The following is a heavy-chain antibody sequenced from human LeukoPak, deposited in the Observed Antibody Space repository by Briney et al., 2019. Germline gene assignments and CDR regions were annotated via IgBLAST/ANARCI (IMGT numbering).Heavy chain of an antibody. Sequence: SETLSLTCAVYGGSFSGYYWSWIRQPPGKGPEWIGEINHSGSTNYIPSLKSRVSISVDTSKNQFSLKLSSVTAADTAVYYCARGGNCGSNNRCQFDYFDYWGQGTLVTVSS. J-gene: IGHJ4*02. CDR1: GGSFSGYY. V-gene: IGHV4-34*01. D-gene: IGHD2-2*01. CDR3: ARGGNCGSNNRCQFDYFDY. CDR2: INHSGST.